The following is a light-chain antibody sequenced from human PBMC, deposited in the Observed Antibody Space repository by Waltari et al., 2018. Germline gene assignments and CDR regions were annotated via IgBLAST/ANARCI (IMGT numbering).Light chain of an antibody. V-gene: IGLV3-27*01. Sequence: SYALTQPSSVSVSPGQTARITCSGDVLAKKYARRLQQKPGQAPVLVIYKDTARPSGIPGRISGSSAGTTVTLTIGGAQVEDEADYYCYSAADSNLRVFGGGTRLTVL. J-gene: IGLJ2*01. CDR1: VLAKKY. CDR2: KDT. CDR3: YSAADSNLRV.